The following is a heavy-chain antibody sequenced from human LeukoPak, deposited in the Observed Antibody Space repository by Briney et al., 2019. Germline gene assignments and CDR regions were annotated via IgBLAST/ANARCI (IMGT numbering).Heavy chain of an antibody. CDR3: ARDRVAGTWYYYYYGMDV. CDR2: IWYDGSNK. Sequence: GGSLRLSCAASGFTFSSYGMHWVRQAPGKGLEWVAVIWYDGSNKYYADSVKGRFTISRDNSKNTLYLQMNSLRAEDTAVYYCARDRVAGTWYYYYYGMDVWGQGTTVTVSS. CDR1: GFTFSSYG. V-gene: IGHV3-33*01. J-gene: IGHJ6*02. D-gene: IGHD6-19*01.